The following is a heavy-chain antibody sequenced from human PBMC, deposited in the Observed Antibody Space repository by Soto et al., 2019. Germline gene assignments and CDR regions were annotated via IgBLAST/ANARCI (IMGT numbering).Heavy chain of an antibody. V-gene: IGHV3-23*01. J-gene: IGHJ5*02. CDR1: GFTFDDFG. CDR2: ISGSGFKK. D-gene: IGHD2-2*01. Sequence: GGSLTLSCAASGFTFDDFGLSWVRQAPGKGLEWISSISGSGFKKYYAHSLKGRFTISGDTSKSTVYLELNNVSAEDTAVYHCAKNQGVEVVPYANVDWYEPWGQGSVVTVSS. CDR3: AKNQGVEVVPYANVDWYEP.